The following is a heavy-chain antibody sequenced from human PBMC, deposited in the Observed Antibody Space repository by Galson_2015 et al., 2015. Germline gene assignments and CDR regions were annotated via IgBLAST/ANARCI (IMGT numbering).Heavy chain of an antibody. CDR3: ARTGGEFWGGYYSS. D-gene: IGHD3-3*01. V-gene: IGHV7-4-1*02. CDR2: INTNTGNP. J-gene: IGHJ4*02. Sequence: SVKVSCKASGYTFTNYAMNWVRQAPGEGLEWMGWINTNTGNPMYAQDFTGRFVFSLDTSVSTAYLQISSLKPEDTAVYYCARTGGEFWGGYYSSWGQGTLVTVSS. CDR1: GYTFTNYA.